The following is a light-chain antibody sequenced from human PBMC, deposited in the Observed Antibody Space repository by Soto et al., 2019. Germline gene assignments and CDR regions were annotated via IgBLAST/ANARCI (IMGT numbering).Light chain of an antibody. CDR3: QQYGSSPMLT. CDR2: GAS. J-gene: IGKJ4*01. Sequence: EIVLTQSPGTLSLSPGERATLSCRASQSVSSSYLARYQQKPGQAPRLLIHGASSRATGIPDRFSGSGSGTDFTLTISRLEPEDFAVYYCQQYGSSPMLTFGGGTKVEIK. CDR1: QSVSSSY. V-gene: IGKV3-20*01.